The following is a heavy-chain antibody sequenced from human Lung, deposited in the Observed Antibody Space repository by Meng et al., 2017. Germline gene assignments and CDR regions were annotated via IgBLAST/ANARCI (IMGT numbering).Heavy chain of an antibody. CDR1: GYNFPDYW. D-gene: IGHD6-13*01. CDR2: IDPKSGDT. V-gene: IGHV1-2*06. CDR3: ARDEDISAAGKLFGDY. J-gene: IGHJ4*02. Sequence: QVDRVESGREGKKPGASVKVSCKPSGYNFPDYWLHWVRRAPGQGLGWMGRIDPKSGDTHYAQRFQGRVTMTGDTSISTAYMELSGLRSDDTAMYYCARDEDISAAGKLFGDYWGQGTLVTVSS.